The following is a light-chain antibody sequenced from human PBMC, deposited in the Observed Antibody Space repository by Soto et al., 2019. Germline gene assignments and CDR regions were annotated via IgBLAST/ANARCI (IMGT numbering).Light chain of an antibody. CDR1: QSISSW. CDR2: DAS. Sequence: DIQVTQSPSTLSASVGDRVTITCRASQSISSWLAWYQQKPGKAPKLLIYDASNLETGVPSRFSGSGSGTEFTLTINSLQPDDFATYYCQQYNILSTFGQGTKVDIK. V-gene: IGKV1-5*01. J-gene: IGKJ1*01. CDR3: QQYNILST.